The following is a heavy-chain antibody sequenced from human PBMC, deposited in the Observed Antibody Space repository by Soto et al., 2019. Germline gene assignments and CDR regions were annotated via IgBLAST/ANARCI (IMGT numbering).Heavy chain of an antibody. CDR3: AQRFFSPLTIFGVVNILDWFDP. CDR2: IIPILGIA. D-gene: IGHD3-3*01. CDR1: GGTFSSYT. J-gene: IGHJ5*02. V-gene: IGHV1-69*02. Sequence: SVKVSCKASGGTFSSYTISWVRQAPGQGLEWMGRIIPILGIANYAQKFQGRVTITADKSTSTAYMELSSPRSEDTAVYYCAQRFFSPLTIFGVVNILDWFDPWGQGTLVTVSS.